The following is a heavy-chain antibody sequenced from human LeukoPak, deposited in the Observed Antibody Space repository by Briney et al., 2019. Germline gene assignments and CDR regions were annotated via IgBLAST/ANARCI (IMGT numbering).Heavy chain of an antibody. Sequence: EASVKVSCKASGYTFTSYDISWVRQAPGQGLGWMGCISAYNGNTNYAQKLQGRVTMTTDTSTSTAYMELRSLRSDDTSVYYCARATSYYFDYWGQGTLVTVSA. CDR3: ARATSYYFDY. CDR1: GYTFTSYD. J-gene: IGHJ4*02. CDR2: ISAYNGNT. D-gene: IGHD5-12*01. V-gene: IGHV1-18*01.